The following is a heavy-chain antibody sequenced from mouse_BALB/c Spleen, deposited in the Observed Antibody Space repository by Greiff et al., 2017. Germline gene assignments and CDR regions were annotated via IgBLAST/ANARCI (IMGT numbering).Heavy chain of an antibody. J-gene: IGHJ2*01. CDR3: ARPEEGMDY. CDR2: IYPGSGNT. V-gene: IGHV1-84*02. CDR1: GYTFTDYY. Sequence: LMESGPELVKPGASVKISCTASGYTFTDYYINWVKQKPGQGLEWIGWIYPGSGNTKYNEKFKGKATLTVDTSSSTAYMQLSSLTSEDTAVYFCARPEEGMDYWGQGTTLTVSS.